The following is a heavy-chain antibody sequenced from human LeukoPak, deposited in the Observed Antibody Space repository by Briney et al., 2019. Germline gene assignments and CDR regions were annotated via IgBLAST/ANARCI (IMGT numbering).Heavy chain of an antibody. J-gene: IGHJ4*02. CDR2: ISSSSSYI. D-gene: IGHD3-16*01. Sequence: GGSLTLSCVASGFSFSTYAMNWVRQAPGKGLEWVSSISSSSSYIYYADSVKGRFTISRDNAKNSLYLQMNSLRAEDTAVYYCARDDGGLEVFDYWGQGTLVTVSS. CDR1: GFSFSTYA. CDR3: ARDDGGLEVFDY. V-gene: IGHV3-21*01.